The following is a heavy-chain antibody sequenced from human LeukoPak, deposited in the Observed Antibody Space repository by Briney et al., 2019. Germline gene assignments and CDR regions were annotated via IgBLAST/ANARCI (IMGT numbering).Heavy chain of an antibody. V-gene: IGHV3-21*01. CDR1: GFTFSSYS. D-gene: IGHD3-10*01. CDR3: ARDRYYGSGSYVYFDY. CDR2: ISSSSSYI. Sequence: GGSLRLSCAASGFTFSSYSMDWVRQAPGKGLEWVSFISSSSSYIYYADSVKGRFTISRDNAKNPLYLQMNSLRDEDTAVYYCARDRYYGSGSYVYFDYWGQGTLVTVSS. J-gene: IGHJ4*02.